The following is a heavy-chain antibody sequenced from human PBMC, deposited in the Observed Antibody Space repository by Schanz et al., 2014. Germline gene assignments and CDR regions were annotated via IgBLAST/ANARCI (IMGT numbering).Heavy chain of an antibody. CDR2: INNDGSQK. D-gene: IGHD6-25*01. V-gene: IGHV3-7*01. CDR1: RFTFSNYW. CDR3: VSGYTSGF. Sequence: DVQLVESGGGLVQPGGSLRLACAASRFTFSNYWVGWVRQAPGKGLESVASINNDGSQKFYVDSVKGRFAVSRDNPKNSLYPQMNSLRVEDTAVYYCVSGYTSGFWGQGTLVTVSS. J-gene: IGHJ4*02.